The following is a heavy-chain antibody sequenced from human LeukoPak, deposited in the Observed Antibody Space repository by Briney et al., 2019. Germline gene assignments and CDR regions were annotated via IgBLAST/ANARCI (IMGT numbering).Heavy chain of an antibody. CDR2: MNPNSGNT. CDR3: ARISKASDYDILTGYFPTFYYYYYGMDV. J-gene: IGHJ6*02. CDR1: GYTFTSYD. D-gene: IGHD3-9*01. V-gene: IGHV1-8*01. Sequence: ASVTVSCKASGYTFTSYDINWVRQAPGQGLEWMGWMNPNSGNTGYAQKFQGRVTMTRNTSISTAYMELSSLRSEDTAVYYCARISKASDYDILTGYFPTFYYYYYGMDVWGQGTTVTVSS.